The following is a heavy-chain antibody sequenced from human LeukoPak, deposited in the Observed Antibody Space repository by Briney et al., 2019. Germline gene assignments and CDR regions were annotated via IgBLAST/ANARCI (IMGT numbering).Heavy chain of an antibody. D-gene: IGHD1/OR15-1a*01. CDR2: ISTSGSTI. Sequence: GGSLRLSCAASGFTFSIYEMNSVRQAPGKGLEWVSYISTSGSTIHYADSVKGRFTISRDNSKNTLYLQMNSLRAEDTAVSYCARSNCNSCYLGVWYYFDYWGQGTLVTVSS. J-gene: IGHJ4*02. V-gene: IGHV3-48*03. CDR1: GFTFSIYE. CDR3: ARSNCNSCYLGVWYYFDY.